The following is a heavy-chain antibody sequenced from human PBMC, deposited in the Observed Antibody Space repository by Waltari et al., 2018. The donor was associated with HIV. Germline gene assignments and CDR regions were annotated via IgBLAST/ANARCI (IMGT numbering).Heavy chain of an antibody. CDR3: ARTGYLGTLSY. CDR2: INHSGST. Sequence: QVQLQQWGAGLLKPSETLSLTCAVYGGSFSGYYWNWIRQPPGKGLEGIGEINHSGSTNYNPSLTSRVTISVDTSKNQFSLKLSSVTAADTAVYYCARTGYLGTLSYWGQGTLVTVSS. V-gene: IGHV4-34*01. D-gene: IGHD2-21*01. J-gene: IGHJ4*02. CDR1: GGSFSGYY.